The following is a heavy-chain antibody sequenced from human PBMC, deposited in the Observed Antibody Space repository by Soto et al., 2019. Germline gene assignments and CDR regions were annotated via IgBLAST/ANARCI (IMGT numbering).Heavy chain of an antibody. CDR3: ARGKQNYYYYGMDV. V-gene: IGHV3-53*01. CDR1: GFTVSSND. Sequence: GGSLRLSCAASGFTVSSNDMSWVRQAPWKGLEWVSVIYSGGSTYYADSVKGRFTISRDNSKNTLYLQMNSLRAEDTAVYYCARGKQNYYYYGMDVWGQGTTVTVSS. CDR2: IYSGGST. J-gene: IGHJ6*01.